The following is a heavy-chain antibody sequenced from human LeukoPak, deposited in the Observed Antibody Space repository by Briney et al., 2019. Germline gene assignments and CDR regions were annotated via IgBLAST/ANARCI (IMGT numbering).Heavy chain of an antibody. CDR1: GFTFTNYA. J-gene: IGHJ3*02. Sequence: GGSLRLSCVASGFTFTNYAMAWVRQSPGKGLEWVSGLTNTGLSPYYADSVKGRFTISRDNSKNTLYLQMNSLRAEDTAVYYCARGGYSGYDRDAFDIWGQGTMVTVSS. CDR2: LTNTGLSP. CDR3: ARGGYSGYDRDAFDI. V-gene: IGHV3-23*01. D-gene: IGHD5-12*01.